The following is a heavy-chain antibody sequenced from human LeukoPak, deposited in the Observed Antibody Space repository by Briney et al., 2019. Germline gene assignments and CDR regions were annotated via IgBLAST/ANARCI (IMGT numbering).Heavy chain of an antibody. J-gene: IGHJ4*02. D-gene: IGHD4-11*01. CDR3: ALGVTTAPVGY. CDR1: RFTFSNYG. Sequence: PGGSLRLSCAASRFTFSNYGVNWVRQAPGKGLEWVSYISSRSSTIYYADSVRGRFTISRDNAKNTLYLQMNSLRAEDTAVYYCALGVTTAPVGYWGQGTLVTVSS. CDR2: ISSRSSTI. V-gene: IGHV3-48*04.